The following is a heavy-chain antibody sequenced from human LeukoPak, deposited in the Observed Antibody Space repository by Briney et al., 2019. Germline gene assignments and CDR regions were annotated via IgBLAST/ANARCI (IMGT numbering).Heavy chain of an antibody. CDR1: GYTFTSYD. CDR2: MNPNSGNT. J-gene: IGHJ4*02. D-gene: IGHD7-27*01. Sequence: ASVKVSCKASGYTFTSYDINWVRQATGQGLEWMGWMNPNSGNTGYAQKFQGRVTITRNTSISTAYMELSSLRSEDTAVYYCARGAHWGYYFDYWGRGTLVTVSS. V-gene: IGHV1-8*03. CDR3: ARGAHWGYYFDY.